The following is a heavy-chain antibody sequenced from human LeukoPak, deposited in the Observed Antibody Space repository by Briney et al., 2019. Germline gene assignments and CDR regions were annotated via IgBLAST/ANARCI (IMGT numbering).Heavy chain of an antibody. Sequence: GASMKVSCKASGYTFTSYDINWVRQATGQGLEWMGWMNPNSGNTGYAQKFQGRVTMTRNTSISTAYMELSSLRSEDTAVYYCARVEVVPAAFWFDPWGQGTLVTVSS. CDR2: MNPNSGNT. V-gene: IGHV1-8*01. CDR1: GYTFTSYD. J-gene: IGHJ5*02. CDR3: ARVEVVPAAFWFDP. D-gene: IGHD2-2*01.